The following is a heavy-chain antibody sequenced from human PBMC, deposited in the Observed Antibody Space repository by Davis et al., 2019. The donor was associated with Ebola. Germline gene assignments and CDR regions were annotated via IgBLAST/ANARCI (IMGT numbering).Heavy chain of an antibody. V-gene: IGHV3-21*01. CDR1: GFTISSHS. D-gene: IGHD7-27*01. Sequence: GESLKISCAASGFTISSHSMNWVRQAPGKGLECVSSIGSTTNFIYYADSVKGRFTISRDNARNTLYLQMNSLRAEDTAVYYCVRDNWGVDYWGQGTLVTVSS. J-gene: IGHJ4*02. CDR3: VRDNWGVDY. CDR2: IGSTTNFI.